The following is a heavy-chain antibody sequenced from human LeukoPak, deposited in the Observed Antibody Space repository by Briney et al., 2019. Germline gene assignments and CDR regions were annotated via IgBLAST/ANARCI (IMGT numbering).Heavy chain of an antibody. J-gene: IGHJ4*02. V-gene: IGHV4-34*01. Sequence: SETLSLTCGVYSESFSGYFWTYIRQPPGGGLEWIGDINHRGSTNYNPSLKSRVTISVDTSKNQFSLRLTSVTAADTAVYYCARGSIYXGDSSAYFDYWGQGSLVTVSS. CDR2: INHRGST. CDR3: ARGSIYXGDSSAYFDY. CDR1: SESFSGYF. D-gene: IGHD3-22*01.